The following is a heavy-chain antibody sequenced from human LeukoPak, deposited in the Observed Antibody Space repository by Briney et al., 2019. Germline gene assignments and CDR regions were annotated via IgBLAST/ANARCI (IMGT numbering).Heavy chain of an antibody. CDR2: IYWNDDK. Sequence: SGPTLVNPTQTRTLTCTFSGFSLSTSGVGVGWIRQPPGKALEWLALIYWNDDKRYSPSLKSRLTITKDTSKNQVVLTMTNMDPVDTATYYCAHRRGLFWPENWFDPWGQGTLVTVSS. D-gene: IGHD3/OR15-3a*01. J-gene: IGHJ5*02. CDR3: AHRRGLFWPENWFDP. V-gene: IGHV2-5*01. CDR1: GFSLSTSGVG.